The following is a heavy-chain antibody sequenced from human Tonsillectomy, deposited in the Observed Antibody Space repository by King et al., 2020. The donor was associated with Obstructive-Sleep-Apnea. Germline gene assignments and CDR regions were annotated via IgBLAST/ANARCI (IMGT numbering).Heavy chain of an antibody. CDR3: ARISTRKSGFPLDY. V-gene: IGHV4-59*08. J-gene: IGHJ4*02. CDR1: GGSISSYS. D-gene: IGHD3-22*01. Sequence: QLQESGPGLVKPSETLSLTCTVSGGSISSYSWSWIRQPPGKGLEWIGYIYYSGSTNYNPSLESRVSISVDTSKNQFSLKLSSVPAADTAVYYCARISTRKSGFPLDYWGQGTLVTVSS. CDR2: IYYSGST.